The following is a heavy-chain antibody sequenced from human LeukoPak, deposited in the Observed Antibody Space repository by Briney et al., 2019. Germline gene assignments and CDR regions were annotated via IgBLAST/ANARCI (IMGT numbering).Heavy chain of an antibody. CDR2: INPSGGST. V-gene: IGHV1-46*01. J-gene: IGHJ6*02. CDR1: GYTFTSYY. D-gene: IGHD3-10*01. CDR3: ARGGNYYGSGSPNNYYYYYGMDV. Sequence: ASVKVSCKASGYTFTSYYMHWVRQAPGQGLEWMGIINPSGGSTSYAQKFQGRVTMTRDTSTSTVYMELSSLRSEDTAVYYCARGGNYYGSGSPNNYYYYYGMDVWGQGTMVTVSS.